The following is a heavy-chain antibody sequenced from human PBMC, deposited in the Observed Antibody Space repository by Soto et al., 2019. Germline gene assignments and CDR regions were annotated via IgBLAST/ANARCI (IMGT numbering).Heavy chain of an antibody. CDR3: ARDASSRTVVPAATRYYYGMDV. J-gene: IGHJ6*02. D-gene: IGHD2-2*01. CDR2: ISYDGSNK. Sequence: PGGSLRLSCAASGFTFSSYAMHWVRQAPGRGLEWVAVISYDGSNKYYADSVKGRFTISRDNSKNTLYLQMNSLRAEDTAVYYCARDASSRTVVPAATRYYYGMDVWGQGTTVTVSS. CDR1: GFTFSSYA. V-gene: IGHV3-30-3*01.